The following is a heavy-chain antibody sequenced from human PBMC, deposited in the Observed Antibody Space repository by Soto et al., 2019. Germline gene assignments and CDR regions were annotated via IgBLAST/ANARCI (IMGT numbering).Heavy chain of an antibody. V-gene: IGHV3-23*01. CDR1: GFTFSSYA. Sequence: EVQLLESGGGLVQPGGSLRLSCAASGFTFSSYAMSWVRQAPGKGLEWVSAISGSGGSTYYADSVKGRFTISRDNSKSTLYLQMTSLRAEDTAVYYCAKDPPRRHYGMDVWGQGTTVTVSS. CDR2: ISGSGGST. J-gene: IGHJ6*02. CDR3: AKDPPRRHYGMDV.